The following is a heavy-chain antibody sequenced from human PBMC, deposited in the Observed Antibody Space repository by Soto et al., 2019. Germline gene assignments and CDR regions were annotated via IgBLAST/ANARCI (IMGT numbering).Heavy chain of an antibody. J-gene: IGHJ4*02. Sequence: QVQLVESGGGVVQPGRSLRLSCAAPGFTFTSYAIQWVRQAPGKGLEWVAVILYDGTNKYYADSVKGRFTISRDNSKNTASLQMNSLRPEDTAVYYCTRAHWNWGQGTLVTVSS. CDR2: ILYDGTNK. CDR1: GFTFTSYA. V-gene: IGHV3-30-3*01. D-gene: IGHD1-1*01. CDR3: TRAHWN.